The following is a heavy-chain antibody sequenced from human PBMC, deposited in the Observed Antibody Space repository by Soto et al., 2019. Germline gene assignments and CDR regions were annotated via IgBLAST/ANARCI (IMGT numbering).Heavy chain of an antibody. CDR2: IKGEADGGTT. CDR1: GFTFSNAW. J-gene: IGHJ4*02. V-gene: IGHV3-15*01. D-gene: IGHD3-22*01. CDR3: TTGLSNGYYNFDY. Sequence: GGSLRLSCAASGFTFSNAWMSWVRQAPGKGLEWVGRIKGEADGGTTDYAAPVKGRVTISRDHSKDTLYLHMNSLKTEDTAVYYCTTGLSNGYYNFDYWGQGTPVTVSS.